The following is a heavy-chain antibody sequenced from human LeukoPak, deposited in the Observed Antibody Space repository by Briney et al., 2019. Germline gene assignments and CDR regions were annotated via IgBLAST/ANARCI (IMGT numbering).Heavy chain of an antibody. CDR2: IYTSGST. CDR1: GGSISSYY. Sequence: SETLSLTCTVSGGSISSYYWSWIRQPAGKGLEWIGRIYTSGSTNYNPSLRSRVTISVDKSKNQFSLKLSSVTAADTAVYYCAKHSGWSFDYWGQGTLVTVSS. V-gene: IGHV4-4*07. D-gene: IGHD6-19*01. J-gene: IGHJ4*02. CDR3: AKHSGWSFDY.